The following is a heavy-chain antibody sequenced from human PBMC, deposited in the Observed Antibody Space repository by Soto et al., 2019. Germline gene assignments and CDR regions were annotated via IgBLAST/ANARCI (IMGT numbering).Heavy chain of an antibody. J-gene: IGHJ3*02. D-gene: IGHD3-22*01. CDR3: ARRAAGYYDSSGYSDAFDI. CDR2: IYPGDSDT. V-gene: IGHV5-51*01. Sequence: GESLKISCNGSGYSFTSYWIGWVRQMPGKGLEWMGIIYPGDSDTRYSPSFQGQVTISADKSISTAYLQWSSLKASDTAMYYCARRAAGYYDSSGYSDAFDIWGQGTMVTVSS. CDR1: GYSFTSYW.